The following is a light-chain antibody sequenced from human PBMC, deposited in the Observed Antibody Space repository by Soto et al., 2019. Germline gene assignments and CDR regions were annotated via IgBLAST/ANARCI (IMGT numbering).Light chain of an antibody. Sequence: SQLTQSPSSLSASVGDRVTITCRASQDISSYLAWYQQEPGKAPKLLIYAASTLQSGVPSRFSCSGSGTDFTLTISTLQPEDFATYYCQQLNSYPWTFGQGTKVEIK. J-gene: IGKJ1*01. CDR1: QDISSY. V-gene: IGKV1-9*01. CDR3: QQLNSYPWT. CDR2: AAS.